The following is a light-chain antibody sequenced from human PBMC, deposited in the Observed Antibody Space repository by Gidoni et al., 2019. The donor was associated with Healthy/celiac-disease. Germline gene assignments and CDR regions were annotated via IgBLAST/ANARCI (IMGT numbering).Light chain of an antibody. J-gene: IGKJ5*01. V-gene: IGKV1-33*01. CDR3: QQYDNLPSDT. Sequence: DIQMTQSPSSLSASVGDRVTITCQASQDISNYLNWYQQKPGKAPKLLIYDASNVETGVPSRFSGSGSGTDFTFSISSLQPEDIATYYCQQYDNLPSDTFGQGTRLE. CDR1: QDISNY. CDR2: DAS.